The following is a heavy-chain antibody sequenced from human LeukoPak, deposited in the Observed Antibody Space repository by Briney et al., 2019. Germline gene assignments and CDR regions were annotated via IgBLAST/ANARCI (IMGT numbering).Heavy chain of an antibody. V-gene: IGHV4-59*12. CDR1: GGSISNYY. J-gene: IGHJ4*02. CDR3: ARRKSGRIQLWSRGVYYFDY. Sequence: SETLSLTCTVSGGSISNYYWSWIRQPPGKGLEWIGYINYSGSTNYNPSLKSRVTISVDTSKNQFSLKLSSVTAADTAVYYCARRKSGRIQLWSRGVYYFDYWGQGTLVTVSS. CDR2: INYSGST. D-gene: IGHD5-18*01.